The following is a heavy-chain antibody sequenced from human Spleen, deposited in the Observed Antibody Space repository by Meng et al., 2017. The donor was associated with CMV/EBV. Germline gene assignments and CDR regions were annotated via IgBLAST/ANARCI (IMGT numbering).Heavy chain of an antibody. V-gene: IGHV4-34*13. CDR1: SFRGYS. D-gene: IGHD2/OR15-2a*01. Sequence: SFRGYSGSCIRPPPGKGPAWIGEINHGGSTTYNPSLKSRVTISRDTSKNQFSLNLNSVTAADTATYYCARGLPYCNSDRFPHPYFDWWGQGTLVTVSS. CDR2: INHGGST. J-gene: IGHJ4*02. CDR3: ARGLPYCNSDRFPHPYFDW.